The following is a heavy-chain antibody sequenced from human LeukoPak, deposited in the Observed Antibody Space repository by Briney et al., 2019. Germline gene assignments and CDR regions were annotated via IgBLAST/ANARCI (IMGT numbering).Heavy chain of an antibody. D-gene: IGHD3-22*01. CDR2: MHSTGVD. CDR1: GGSISGYH. CDR3: ARFSPFFDSSVHYLDY. V-gene: IGHV4-59*08. Sequence: SETLSLTCTVSGGSISGYHCSWIRQPPGQGLEWIAYMHSTGVDNHSPSLRSRVTMSVGTSKNQCSLKLNSVSAADSAVYYCARFSPFFDSSVHYLDYWGPGILVTVSS. J-gene: IGHJ4*02.